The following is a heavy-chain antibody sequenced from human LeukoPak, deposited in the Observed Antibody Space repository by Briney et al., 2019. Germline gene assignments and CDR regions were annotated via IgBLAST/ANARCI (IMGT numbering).Heavy chain of an antibody. D-gene: IGHD2-15*01. Sequence: SQTLSLTCAIPGDSVSTNSVAWNWIRQSPSRGLEWLGRTYYRSKWSNGYAVSVKSRVTINPDTSKNQFSLQLNSVTPDDTALYYCARGKYSGFDLWGQGTMVTVS. CDR3: ARGKYSGFDL. CDR2: TYYRSKWSN. J-gene: IGHJ3*01. V-gene: IGHV6-1*01. CDR1: GDSVSTNSVA.